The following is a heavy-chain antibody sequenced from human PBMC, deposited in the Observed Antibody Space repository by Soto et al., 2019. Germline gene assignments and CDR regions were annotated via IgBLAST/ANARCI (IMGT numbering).Heavy chain of an antibody. CDR2: IIPIFGTA. Sequence: QVQLVQSGAEVKKPGSSVKVSCKASGGTFSSYAISWVRQAPGQGLEWLGGIIPIFGTANYAQKFQGRVTITADKSTSTAYMELSSLRSDDTAVYYCARDRREYYYGSGSYYLDYWGQGTLVTVSS. J-gene: IGHJ4*02. CDR1: GGTFSSYA. CDR3: ARDRREYYYGSGSYYLDY. V-gene: IGHV1-69*06. D-gene: IGHD3-10*01.